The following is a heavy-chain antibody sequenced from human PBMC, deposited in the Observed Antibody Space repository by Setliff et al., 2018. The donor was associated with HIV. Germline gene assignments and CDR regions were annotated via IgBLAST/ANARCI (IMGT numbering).Heavy chain of an antibody. CDR1: GYSISSGYY. J-gene: IGHJ5*02. CDR3: VRQSGSFWYVDP. D-gene: IGHD1-26*01. V-gene: IGHV4-38-2*02. CDR2: IYHSGST. Sequence: PSETLSLTCIVSGYSISSGYYWGWIRQPPGKGLEWIGSIYHSGSTYYNPSLRSRVTISVDTSKNQVYLKLNSVTAADTAVYFCVRQSGSFWYVDPWGQGTQVTVSS.